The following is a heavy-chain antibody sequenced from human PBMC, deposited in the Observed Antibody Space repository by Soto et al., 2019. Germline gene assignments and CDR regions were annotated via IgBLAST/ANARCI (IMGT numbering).Heavy chain of an antibody. J-gene: IGHJ5*02. Sequence: EGQLVESGGGLVQPGGSVRLSCAASGFSFSDAWLSWVRHVPGTGLEWVGHIKSRTHGGTTDYGAPVTGRFTISRDDSRCILYLDMNSLKTEDTALYFCTTGGHYFGAWGQGILVTVSS. D-gene: IGHD3-10*01. V-gene: IGHV3-15*01. CDR1: GFSFSDAW. CDR2: IKSRTHGGTT. CDR3: TTGGHYFGA.